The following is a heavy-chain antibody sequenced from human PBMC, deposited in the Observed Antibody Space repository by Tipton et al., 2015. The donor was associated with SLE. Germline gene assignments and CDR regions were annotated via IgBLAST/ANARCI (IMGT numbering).Heavy chain of an antibody. V-gene: IGHV3-74*01. D-gene: IGHD4-23*01. CDR1: GFISSTFW. CDR3: ARDPRWLDY. Sequence: GSLRLSCAASGFISSTFWMHWVRQAPGKGLVWVSRINNDGSSTSYADSVKGRFTISRDNAKNTLYLQMNSLRAEDTAVYYCARDPRWLDYWGQGTPVTVSS. J-gene: IGHJ4*02. CDR2: INNDGSST.